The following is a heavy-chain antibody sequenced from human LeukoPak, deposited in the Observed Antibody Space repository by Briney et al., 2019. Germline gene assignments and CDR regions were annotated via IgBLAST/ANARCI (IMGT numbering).Heavy chain of an antibody. Sequence: PGRSLRLSCAASGFTFSSYGMHWVRQAPGKGLEWVAVIWYDGSNKYYADSVKGRFTISRDNSKNTLYLQMNSLRAEDTAVYYCARGGSGSYSNDYWGQGTLVTVSS. D-gene: IGHD3-10*01. J-gene: IGHJ4*02. V-gene: IGHV3-33*01. CDR1: GFTFSSYG. CDR3: ARGGSGSYSNDY. CDR2: IWYDGSNK.